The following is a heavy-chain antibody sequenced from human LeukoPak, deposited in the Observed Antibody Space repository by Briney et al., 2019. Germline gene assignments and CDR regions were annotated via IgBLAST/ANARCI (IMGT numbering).Heavy chain of an antibody. Sequence: GGSLRLSCAASGFTFSSYGMHWVRQAPGKGLEWVAVISYDGSNKYYADSVKGRFTISRDNSKNTLYLQMNSLRAEDTAVYYCASVLGYSYGTISDYWGRGTLVTVSS. CDR1: GFTFSSYG. CDR3: ASVLGYSYGTISDY. V-gene: IGHV3-30*03. D-gene: IGHD5-18*01. CDR2: ISYDGSNK. J-gene: IGHJ4*02.